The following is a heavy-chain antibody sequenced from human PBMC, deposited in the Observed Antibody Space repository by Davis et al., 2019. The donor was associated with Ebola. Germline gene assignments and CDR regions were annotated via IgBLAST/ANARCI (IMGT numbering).Heavy chain of an antibody. D-gene: IGHD3-22*01. Sequence: PSETLSLTCTVSGGSMSPYYWSWIRRPPGKGLEWIGNTHYSGGTNYNPSLKSRVTISVDPSKNQFSLKLTSVSAADTAVYYCTRNSSGFGYFDYWGQGTLVTVSS. J-gene: IGHJ4*02. CDR3: TRNSSGFGYFDY. CDR2: THYSGGT. CDR1: GGSMSPYY. V-gene: IGHV4-59*12.